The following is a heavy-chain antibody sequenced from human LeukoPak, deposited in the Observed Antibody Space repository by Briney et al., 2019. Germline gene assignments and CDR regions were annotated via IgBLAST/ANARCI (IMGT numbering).Heavy chain of an antibody. D-gene: IGHD3-9*01. CDR1: GFTFSSYG. V-gene: IGHV3-23*01. CDR3: ARDEVNFDWSYYFDY. CDR2: ISGSGGST. J-gene: IGHJ4*02. Sequence: GGSLRLSCAASGFTFSSYGMSWVRQAPGKGLEWVSAISGSGGSTYYADSVKGRFTISRDNAKNSLYLQMNSLRAEDTAVYYCARDEVNFDWSYYFDYWGQGTLVTVSS.